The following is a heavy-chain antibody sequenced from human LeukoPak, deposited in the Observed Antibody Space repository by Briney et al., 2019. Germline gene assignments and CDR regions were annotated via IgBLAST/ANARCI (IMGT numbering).Heavy chain of an antibody. Sequence: PGGSLRLSCAASGFTFSSYSMNWVRQAPGKGLEWVSSVSSSSSYIYYADSVKGRFTISRDNAKNSLYLQMNSLRAEDTAVYYCARAPTDAITGTMYGYWGQGTLVTVSS. CDR1: GFTFSSYS. CDR3: ARAPTDAITGTMYGY. V-gene: IGHV3-21*01. CDR2: VSSSSSYI. J-gene: IGHJ4*02. D-gene: IGHD1-7*01.